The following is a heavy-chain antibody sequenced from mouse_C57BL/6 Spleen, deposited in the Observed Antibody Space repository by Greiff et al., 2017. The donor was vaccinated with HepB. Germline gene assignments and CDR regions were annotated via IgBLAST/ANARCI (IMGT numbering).Heavy chain of an antibody. CDR1: GFTFSDAW. V-gene: IGHV6-6*01. D-gene: IGHD2-4*01. CDR2: IRNKATNHAT. CDR3: TRSYYDYDEGYWYFDV. J-gene: IGHJ1*03. Sequence: EVKLMESGGGLVQPGGSMKLSCAASGFTFSDAWMDWVRQSPEKGLEWVAEIRNKATNHATYYAESVKGRFTIIRDDSKSSVYLQMNSLRAEDTGNYYCTRSYYDYDEGYWYFDVWGTGTTVTVSS.